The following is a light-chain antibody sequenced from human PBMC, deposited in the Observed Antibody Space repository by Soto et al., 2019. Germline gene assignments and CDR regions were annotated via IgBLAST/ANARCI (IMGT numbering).Light chain of an antibody. CDR3: QQYNYLWT. V-gene: IGKV1-5*03. CDR1: QSINSW. Sequence: DLQMTQSPSTLSASVGDRVTITCRASQSINSWLAWYRQKPGKAPKLLIYKASSLESGVPSRFSGSGSGTEFTLTISSLQPDDFATYYCQQYNYLWTFGQGTKVEIK. CDR2: KAS. J-gene: IGKJ1*01.